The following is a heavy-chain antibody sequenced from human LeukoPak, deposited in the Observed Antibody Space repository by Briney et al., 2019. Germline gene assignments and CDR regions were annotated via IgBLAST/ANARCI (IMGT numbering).Heavy chain of an antibody. CDR2: ISFDGSYK. CDR3: AKGTGTEWFGELSTDS. V-gene: IGHV3-30*18. J-gene: IGHJ4*02. D-gene: IGHD3-10*01. CDR1: GFTFSSYG. Sequence: GRSLRLSCAASGFTFSSYGMHWVRQAPGKGLEWVAPISFDGSYKFYADSVKGRFTISRDNSKNTLYLQMNSLRAEDTAVYYCAKGTGTEWFGELSTDSWGQGTLVTVSS.